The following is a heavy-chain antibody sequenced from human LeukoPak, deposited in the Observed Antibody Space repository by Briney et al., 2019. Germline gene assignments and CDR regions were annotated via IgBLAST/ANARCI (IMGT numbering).Heavy chain of an antibody. V-gene: IGHV1-2*06. CDR2: INPNSGGT. Sequence: ASVKVSCKASGYTFTGYYMHLVRQAPGQGLEWMGRINPNSGGTNYAQKFQGRVTMTRDTSISTAYMELSRLRSDDTAVYYCARDYGKISPGTVETDYWGQGTLVTVSS. J-gene: IGHJ4*02. CDR1: GYTFTGYY. D-gene: IGHD1-14*01. CDR3: ARDYGKISPGTVETDY.